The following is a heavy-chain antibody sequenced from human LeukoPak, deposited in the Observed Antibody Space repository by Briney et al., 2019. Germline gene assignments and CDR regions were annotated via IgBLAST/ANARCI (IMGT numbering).Heavy chain of an antibody. CDR1: GFTFNTYT. V-gene: IGHV3-30*04. CDR3: ARDGGCSGGSCYYYYYGMDV. J-gene: IGHJ6*04. Sequence: ARSLRLSCAASGFTFNTYTMNWVRQAPGKGLEWVALISYDGTNEYYTDSVKDSFTLSRDNCKNTMSVQMNSMRIEDTAVYYCARDGGCSGGSCYYYYYGMDVWGKGTTVTVSS. D-gene: IGHD2-15*01. CDR2: ISYDGTNE.